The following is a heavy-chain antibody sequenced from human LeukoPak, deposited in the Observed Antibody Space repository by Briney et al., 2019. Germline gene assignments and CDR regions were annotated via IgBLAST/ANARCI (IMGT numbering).Heavy chain of an antibody. Sequence: PGGSLRLSCAASGFTFSSYGMTWVRQAPGKGLEWVSGISGSGGSTYYEDSVKGRFTISRDNSKNTLYLQMNSLRAEDTAGYYCAKNSGGTCYSHFDYWGQGTLVTVSS. CDR1: GFTFSSYG. D-gene: IGHD2-15*01. V-gene: IGHV3-23*01. J-gene: IGHJ4*02. CDR2: ISGSGGST. CDR3: AKNSGGTCYSHFDY.